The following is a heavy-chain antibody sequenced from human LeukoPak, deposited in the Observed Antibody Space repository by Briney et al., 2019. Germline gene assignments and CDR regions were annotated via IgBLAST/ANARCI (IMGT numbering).Heavy chain of an antibody. Sequence: ASVKVSCKASGYTFTSYGFSWVRQAPGQGLEWLGWISAYNGNTNYAQKVQGRVTMTTDTSTTTAYMELRSLRFDDTAVYFCAREHLFGSGGDFDYWGQGTLVTVSS. J-gene: IGHJ4*02. CDR3: AREHLFGSGGDFDY. CDR2: ISAYNGNT. D-gene: IGHD6-19*01. V-gene: IGHV1-18*01. CDR1: GYTFTSYG.